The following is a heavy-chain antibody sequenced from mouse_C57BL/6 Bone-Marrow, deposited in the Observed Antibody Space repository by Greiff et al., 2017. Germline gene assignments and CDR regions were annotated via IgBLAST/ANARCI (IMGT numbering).Heavy chain of an antibody. CDR3: ARLAQASYYAMDY. V-gene: IGHV1-50*01. Sequence: QVQLQQPGAELVKPGASVKLSCKASGYTFTSYWMQWVKQRPGQGLEWIGEIDPSDSYTNYNQKFKGKATLTVDTSSSTAYMQLSSLTSEDSAVYYCARLAQASYYAMDYWGQGTSVTVSS. CDR2: IDPSDSYT. CDR1: GYTFTSYW. J-gene: IGHJ4*01. D-gene: IGHD3-2*02.